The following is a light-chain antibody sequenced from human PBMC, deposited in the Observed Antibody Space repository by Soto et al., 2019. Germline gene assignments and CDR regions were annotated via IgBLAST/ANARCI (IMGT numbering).Light chain of an antibody. V-gene: IGKV3-20*01. CDR3: QQYGRSPWT. J-gene: IGKJ1*01. CDR2: GAS. CDR1: QSVSSSY. Sequence: EIVLTQSPGTLSLSPGERATLSCRASQSVSSSYLAWYQQKPGQAPRLLIYGASSRATGIPDRFSGSGSGTDFTLTISRLEPEDFAVYYCQQYGRSPWTFGQATKV.